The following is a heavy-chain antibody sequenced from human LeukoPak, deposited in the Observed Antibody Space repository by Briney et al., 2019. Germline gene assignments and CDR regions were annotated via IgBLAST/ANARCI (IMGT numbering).Heavy chain of an antibody. D-gene: IGHD2-2*01. V-gene: IGHV4-39*07. CDR1: AGSISSSSYY. J-gene: IGHJ6*03. CDR2: TLYYSGNT. CDR3: ARRSSTSIYQDYYMDV. Sequence: SENLSRTSSVSAGSISSSSYYWGWIRQPPGKGLGWIVSTLYYSGNTYYNPSLKSPATISVDASKNQICLRLTSETAAYTGANYCARRSSTSIYQDYYMDVWGKGTTVTVSS.